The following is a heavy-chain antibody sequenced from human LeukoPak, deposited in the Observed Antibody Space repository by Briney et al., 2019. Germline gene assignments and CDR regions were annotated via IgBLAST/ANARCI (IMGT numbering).Heavy chain of an antibody. D-gene: IGHD4-17*01. CDR1: GGSISIYY. CDR2: IYTNGST. Sequence: SETLSLTCTVSGGSISIYYWSWIRQPAGKGLEWIGHIYTNGSTKYKSSLKSRVTMSVDTTKNQLSLKLSSVTAADTAVYYCARSAFRYYGDSRGGIGYWGQGTLVTVSS. V-gene: IGHV4-4*07. J-gene: IGHJ4*02. CDR3: ARSAFRYYGDSRGGIGY.